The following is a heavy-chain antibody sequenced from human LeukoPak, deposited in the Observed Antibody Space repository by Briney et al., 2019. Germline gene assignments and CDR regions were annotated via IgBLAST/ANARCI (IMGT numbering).Heavy chain of an antibody. D-gene: IGHD4-23*01. CDR3: ARDQLYGGNSGYYYYYGMDV. J-gene: IGHJ6*02. V-gene: IGHV3-66*02. CDR2: IYIGGST. CDR1: GFTVSSNY. Sequence: GGSLRLSCAASGFTVSSNYMSWVRQAPGKGLEWVSVIYIGGSTYYADSVKGRFTISRDNSKNTLYLQMTSLRAEDTAVYYCARDQLYGGNSGYYYYYGMDVWGQGTTVTVSS.